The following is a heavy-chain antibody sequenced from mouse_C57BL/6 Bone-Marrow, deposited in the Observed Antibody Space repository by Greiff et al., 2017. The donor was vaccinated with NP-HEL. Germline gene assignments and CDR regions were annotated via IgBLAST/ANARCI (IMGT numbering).Heavy chain of an antibody. J-gene: IGHJ1*03. V-gene: IGHV5-9-1*02. CDR3: TVYGSSYGYFDV. CDR1: GFTFSSYA. Sequence: EVQRVESGEGLVKPGGSLKLSCAASGFTFSSYAMSWVRQTPEKRLEWVAYISSGGDYIYYADTVKGRFTISRDNARNTLYLQMSSLKSEDTAMYYCTVYGSSYGYFDVWGTGTTVTVSS. CDR2: ISSGGDYI. D-gene: IGHD1-1*01.